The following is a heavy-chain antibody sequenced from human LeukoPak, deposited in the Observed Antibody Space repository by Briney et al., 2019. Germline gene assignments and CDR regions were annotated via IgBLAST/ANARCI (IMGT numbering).Heavy chain of an antibody. CDR1: GFSFSSYA. CDR3: AKVKSVTRYYFDD. Sequence: GGSLRLSCAASGFSFSSYAMSWVRQAPGKGLEWVSAISGSGGSTYYADSVKGRFTISRDNSKNTLYLQMNSLRAEDTAVYYCAKVKSVTRYYFDDWGQGTLVTVSS. V-gene: IGHV3-23*01. CDR2: ISGSGGST. D-gene: IGHD2-21*02. J-gene: IGHJ4*02.